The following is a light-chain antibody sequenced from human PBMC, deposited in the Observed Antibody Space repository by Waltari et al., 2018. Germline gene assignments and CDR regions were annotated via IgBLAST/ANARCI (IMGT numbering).Light chain of an antibody. Sequence: QSALTQPASVSGSPGPSITISCTGTSSHVGGYNYVSWYQQYPGKAPKLMIYEVSNRPSGVSNRFSGSKSGNTASLTISGLQAEDEADYYCSSYTSSSSLYVFGTGTKVTVL. CDR3: SSYTSSSSLYV. J-gene: IGLJ1*01. CDR2: EVS. CDR1: SSHVGGYNY. V-gene: IGLV2-14*01.